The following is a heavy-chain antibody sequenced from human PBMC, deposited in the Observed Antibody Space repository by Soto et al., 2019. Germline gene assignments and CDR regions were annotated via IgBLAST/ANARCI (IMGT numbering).Heavy chain of an antibody. CDR2: IYYSGST. D-gene: IGHD3-10*01. Sequence: SETLFLSCPTSGVYFSRGLYPWSRVRPPPGKGLEWIGDIYYSGSTNYNPSLKSRVTISVDTSKNQFSLKLSSVTAADTAVYYCARVVSKLLWFGELLSEDYYYYYMDVWGKGTTVTVSS. J-gene: IGHJ6*03. V-gene: IGHV4-61*01. CDR1: GVYFSRGLYP. CDR3: ARVVSKLLWFGELLSEDYYYYYMDV.